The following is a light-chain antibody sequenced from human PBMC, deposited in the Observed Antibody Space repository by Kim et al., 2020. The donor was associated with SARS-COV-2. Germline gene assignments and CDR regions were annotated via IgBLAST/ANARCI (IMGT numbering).Light chain of an antibody. CDR3: NSRDSSGNHYV. CDR2: GKN. J-gene: IGLJ1*01. V-gene: IGLV3-19*01. CDR1: SLRSYY. Sequence: ALGQEVRITCQGDSLRSYYASWYQKKPGQAPVLVIYGKNNRPSGIPDRFSGSSSGNTASLTITGAQAEDEADYYCNSRDSSGNHYVFGTGTKVTVL.